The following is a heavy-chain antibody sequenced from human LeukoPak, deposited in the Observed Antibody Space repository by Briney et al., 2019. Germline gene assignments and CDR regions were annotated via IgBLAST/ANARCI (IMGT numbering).Heavy chain of an antibody. CDR2: IYYSGST. CDR3: ARDFGTLPGVPTWFDP. CDR1: GGSISSSSYY. D-gene: IGHD1-14*01. J-gene: IGHJ5*02. V-gene: IGHV4-39*07. Sequence: SETLSLTCTVSGGSISSSSYYWGWIRQPPGKGLEWIGSIYYSGSTYYNPSLKSRVTISVDTSKNQFSLKLSSVTAADTAVYYCARDFGTLPGVPTWFDPWGQGTLVTVSS.